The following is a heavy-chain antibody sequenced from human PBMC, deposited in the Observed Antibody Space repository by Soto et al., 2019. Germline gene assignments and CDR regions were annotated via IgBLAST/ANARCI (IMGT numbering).Heavy chain of an antibody. J-gene: IGHJ4*02. Sequence: LRLSCAASGFTFSSYAMSWVRQAPGKGLEWVSAISGSGGSTYYADSVKGRFTISRDNSKNTLYLQMNSLRAEDTAVYYCAKSGSYYYDSSGYYVDYWGQGPLVTVSS. CDR3: AKSGSYYYDSSGYYVDY. V-gene: IGHV3-23*01. CDR1: GFTFSSYA. D-gene: IGHD3-22*01. CDR2: ISGSGGST.